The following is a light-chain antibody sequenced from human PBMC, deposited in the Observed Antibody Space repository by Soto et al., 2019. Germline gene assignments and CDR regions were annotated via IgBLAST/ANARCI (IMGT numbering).Light chain of an antibody. CDR2: GAS. CDR1: KSISTY. J-gene: IGKJ1*01. Sequence: DIQMTQSPSSLSASVGDSVTITCRASKSISTYLNWYQQKPGKAPKLLIYGASSLQSGVPSRFTGIGSGTDFTLTISSLQPEDFASYHCEQTYSTPWTFGQGTKVEIK. CDR3: EQTYSTPWT. V-gene: IGKV1-39*01.